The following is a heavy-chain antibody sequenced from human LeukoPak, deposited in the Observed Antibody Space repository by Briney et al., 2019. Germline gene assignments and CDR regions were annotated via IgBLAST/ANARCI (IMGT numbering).Heavy chain of an antibody. CDR1: GGTFSSYA. D-gene: IGHD3-22*01. CDR2: IIPIFGTA. Sequence: SVKVSCKASGGTFSSYAISWVRQAPGQGLEWMGGIIPIFGTANYAQKFQGRVTITADESTSTAYMELSSLRSEDTAVYYCARGKEGWYDMIGSFAFDIWGQGTMVTVSS. CDR3: ARGKEGWYDMIGSFAFDI. V-gene: IGHV1-69*01. J-gene: IGHJ3*02.